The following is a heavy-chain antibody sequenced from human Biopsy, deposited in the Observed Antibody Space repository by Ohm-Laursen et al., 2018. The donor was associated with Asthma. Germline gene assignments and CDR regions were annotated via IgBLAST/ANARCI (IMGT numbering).Heavy chain of an antibody. CDR3: ARERAGVLGSYNGMDV. CDR1: GFTFSNYG. J-gene: IGHJ6*02. D-gene: IGHD2-8*01. V-gene: IGHV3-30*03. CDR2: VTYDGISQ. Sequence: PRLSCAATGFTFSNYGMHWVRQVAGKGLDWVAVVTYDGISQYYAESVKGRFTISRDNSRNTLNLQMNSVRPDDTAVYFCARERAGVLGSYNGMDVWGPGTTVSVSS.